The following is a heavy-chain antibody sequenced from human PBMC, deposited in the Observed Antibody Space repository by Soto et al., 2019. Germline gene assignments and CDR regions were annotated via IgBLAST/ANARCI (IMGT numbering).Heavy chain of an antibody. V-gene: IGHV1-2*02. D-gene: IGHD3-3*01. Sequence: ASVKVSCKASGYTFTGYYMHWVRQAPGQGLEWMGWINPNSGGTNYAQKFQGRVTMTRDTSISTAYMELSRLRSDDTAVYYCARVPGFWSGYYDYYYYGMDVWGQGTTVTVSS. CDR2: INPNSGGT. J-gene: IGHJ6*02. CDR3: ARVPGFWSGYYDYYYYGMDV. CDR1: GYTFTGYY.